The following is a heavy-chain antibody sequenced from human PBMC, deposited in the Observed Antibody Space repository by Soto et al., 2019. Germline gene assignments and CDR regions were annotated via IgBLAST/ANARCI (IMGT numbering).Heavy chain of an antibody. CDR2: IRSNTYGGTT. Sequence: GGSLRLSCAASGFTFSDYYMSWIRQAPGKGLEWIGYIRSNTYGGTTEYAASVKGRFTISRDDSKRVAHLQMNSLETEDTAVYFCARRKYLDYWGQGTLVTVSS. D-gene: IGHD6-6*01. CDR3: ARRKYLDY. CDR1: GFTFSDYY. J-gene: IGHJ4*02. V-gene: IGHV3-49*03.